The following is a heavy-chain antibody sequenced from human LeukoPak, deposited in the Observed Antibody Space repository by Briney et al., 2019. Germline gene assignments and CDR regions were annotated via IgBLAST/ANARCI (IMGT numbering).Heavy chain of an antibody. Sequence: PSETLSLTCTVSGGSISSYYWSWIRQPPGKGLEWIGEINHSGSTNYNPSLKSRVTISVDTSKNQFSLKLGSVTAADTAVYYCARRGGYSGLRRFGPWGQGTLVTVSS. D-gene: IGHD6-13*01. CDR2: INHSGST. CDR1: GGSISSYY. V-gene: IGHV4-34*01. J-gene: IGHJ5*02. CDR3: ARRGGYSGLRRFGP.